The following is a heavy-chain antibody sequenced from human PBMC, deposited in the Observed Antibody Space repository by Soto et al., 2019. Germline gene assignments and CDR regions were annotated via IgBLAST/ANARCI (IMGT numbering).Heavy chain of an antibody. CDR2: IYYSGNT. CDR1: GGSISSGGYY. Sequence: KPXASLALTFSVSGGSISSGGYYWSWVRQPPGKGLEWLGYIYYSGNTYYNPSLKSRLTISVDTSKEQISLKLSSVTAADTAVYYCAREPDGDASGYYCAFDYWGPGTLVNVS. CDR3: AREPDGDASGYYCAFDY. V-gene: IGHV4-31*02. D-gene: IGHD3-22*01. J-gene: IGHJ4*02.